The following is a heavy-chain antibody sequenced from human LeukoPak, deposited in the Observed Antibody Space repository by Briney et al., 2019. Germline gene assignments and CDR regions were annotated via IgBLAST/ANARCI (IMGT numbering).Heavy chain of an antibody. CDR1: GGSISSSTYY. D-gene: IGHD5-24*01. CDR2: IYYTGNT. J-gene: IGHJ5*02. Sequence: PSETLSLTCTVSGGSISSSTYYWGWIRQPPGKGLEWIGYIYYTGNTNYNPSLKSRVTILVDTSKNQFSLKLSSVTAADTAVYYCARDRLQLQSWGQGTLVTVSS. CDR3: ARDRLQLQS. V-gene: IGHV4-61*01.